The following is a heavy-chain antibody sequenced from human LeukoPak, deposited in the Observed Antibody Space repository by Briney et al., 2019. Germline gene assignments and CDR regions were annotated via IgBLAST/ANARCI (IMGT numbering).Heavy chain of an antibody. CDR1: GFTFSSYA. J-gene: IGHJ4*02. Sequence: PGGSLRLSCAASGFTFSSYAMSWVRQAPGKGLEWVSAISGSGGSTYYADSVKGRFTISRDNSKSTLYLQMNSLRAEDTAVYYCAKAVLLWFGELPSYYFDYWGQGTLVTVSS. D-gene: IGHD3-10*01. V-gene: IGHV3-23*01. CDR3: AKAVLLWFGELPSYYFDY. CDR2: ISGSGGST.